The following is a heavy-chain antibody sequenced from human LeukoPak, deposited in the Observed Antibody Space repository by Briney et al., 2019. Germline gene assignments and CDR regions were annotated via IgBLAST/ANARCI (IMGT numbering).Heavy chain of an antibody. Sequence: SVRVSCKASGGTFSSYAISWVRQAPGQGLEWMGRIIPIFGTANYAQKFQGRVTITTDESTSTAYMELSSLRSEDTAVYYCARVMGIAAAGTVQYYFDYWGQGTLVTVSS. CDR1: GGTFSSYA. J-gene: IGHJ4*02. D-gene: IGHD6-13*01. CDR3: ARVMGIAAAGTVQYYFDY. V-gene: IGHV1-69*05. CDR2: IIPIFGTA.